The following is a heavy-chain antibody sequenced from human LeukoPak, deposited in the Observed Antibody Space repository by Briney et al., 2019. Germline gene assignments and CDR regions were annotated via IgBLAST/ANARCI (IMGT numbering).Heavy chain of an antibody. V-gene: IGHV4-39*07. CDR3: ARWPSLSWYHAFDI. D-gene: IGHD6-13*01. Sequence: SETLSLTCSVTGGSISTTSNYWGWIRQPPGKGLEWIGSIYYSGSTYYNSSLKSRVTISVDTSKNQFSLKLSSVTAADTAVYFCARWPSLSWYHAFDIWGQGTMVTVSS. CDR1: GGSISTTSNY. J-gene: IGHJ3*02. CDR2: IYYSGST.